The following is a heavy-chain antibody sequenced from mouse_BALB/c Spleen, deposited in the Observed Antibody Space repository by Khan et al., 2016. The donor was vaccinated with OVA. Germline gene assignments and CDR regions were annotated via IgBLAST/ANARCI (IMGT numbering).Heavy chain of an antibody. J-gene: IGHJ3*02. CDR3: ARGRGY. CDR2: ISYSGST. V-gene: IGHV3-2*02. CDR1: GYSITSDYS. Sequence: EVQLQESGPGLVKPSQSLSLTCTVTGYSITSDYSWNWIRQFPGNRLEWMGYISYSGSTSYTPSPKSRTSITRDTSKDQPFQQLKSVTAEDTATYYCARGRGYWGQGTLVTVSA. D-gene: IGHD3-3*01.